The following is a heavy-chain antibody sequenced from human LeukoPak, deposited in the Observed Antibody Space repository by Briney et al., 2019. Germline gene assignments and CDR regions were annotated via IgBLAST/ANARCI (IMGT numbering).Heavy chain of an antibody. V-gene: IGHV4-59*01. Sequence: SETLSLTCTVSGGSISSYYWSWIRQPPGKGLEWIGYIYYSGSTNYNPSLKSRVTISVDASKNQFSLKLSSVTAADTAVYYCAREHDYGEGYFQYWGQGTLVTVSS. J-gene: IGHJ1*01. CDR1: GGSISSYY. CDR2: IYYSGST. CDR3: AREHDYGEGYFQY. D-gene: IGHD4-17*01.